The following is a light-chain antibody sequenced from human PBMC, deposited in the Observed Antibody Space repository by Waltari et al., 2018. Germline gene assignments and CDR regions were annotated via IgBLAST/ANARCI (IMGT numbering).Light chain of an antibody. CDR3: CSYAGSGTYV. V-gene: IGLV2-23*02. CDR1: NSDVGNYNL. J-gene: IGLJ1*01. Sequence: QSALTQPASVSGTPGQSITISCTGTNSDVGNYNLVSWYQHHPGEAPNLMMCEVIKRPAGVSNRFSGSKSGNTASLTISGLQAEDEADYYCCSYAGSGTYVFGTGTKVTVL. CDR2: EVI.